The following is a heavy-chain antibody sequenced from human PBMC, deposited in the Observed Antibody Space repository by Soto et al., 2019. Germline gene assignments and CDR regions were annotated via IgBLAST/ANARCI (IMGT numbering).Heavy chain of an antibody. CDR1: GYTFTSYG. Sequence: ASVKVSCKASGYTFTSYGISWVRQAPGQGLEWMGWISAYNGNTNYAQKLQGRVTMTTDTSTSTAYMELRSLRSDDTAVYYCARLRFKYVIAVADDYWGQGTLVTVSS. J-gene: IGHJ4*02. V-gene: IGHV1-18*01. D-gene: IGHD6-19*01. CDR3: ARLRFKYVIAVADDY. CDR2: ISAYNGNT.